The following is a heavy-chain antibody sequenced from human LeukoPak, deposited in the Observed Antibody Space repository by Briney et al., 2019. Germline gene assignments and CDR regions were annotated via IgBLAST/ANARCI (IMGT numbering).Heavy chain of an antibody. D-gene: IGHD6-13*01. CDR2: INTDSGGT. Sequence: ASVKVSCKASGYTFTDYYIHWVRQAPGQGLEWMVWINTDSGGTNYAQKFQGRVTMTIDTSIGTAYLELTRLTSDDTAVYYCARGEGSSIDYWGQGTLVTVSS. V-gene: IGHV1-2*02. J-gene: IGHJ4*02. CDR3: ARGEGSSIDY. CDR1: GYTFTDYY.